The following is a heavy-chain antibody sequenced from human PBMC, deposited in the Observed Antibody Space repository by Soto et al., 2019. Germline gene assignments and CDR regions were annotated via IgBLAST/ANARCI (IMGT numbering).Heavy chain of an antibody. J-gene: IGHJ6*02. CDR3: ARDRKDVGSGSYSGYGMDV. CDR2: INPSGGST. Sequence: ASVKVSYKASGYTFTSYYMHWVRQAPGQGLEWMGIINPSGGSTSYAQKFQGRVTMTRDTSTSTVYMELSSLRSEDTAVYYCARDRKDVGSGSYSGYGMDVWGQGTMVTVSS. CDR1: GYTFTSYY. D-gene: IGHD3-10*01. V-gene: IGHV1-46*01.